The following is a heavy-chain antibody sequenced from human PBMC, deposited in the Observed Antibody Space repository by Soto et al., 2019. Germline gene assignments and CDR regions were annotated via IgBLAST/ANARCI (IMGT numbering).Heavy chain of an antibody. D-gene: IGHD3-22*01. Sequence: GGSLRLSCAASGFTFSSYAMSWVRQAPGKGLEWVSAISGSGGSTYYADSVKGRFTISRDNSKNTLYLQMNSLRAEDTAVYYCAKDLSITMIVVVIDAFDIWGQGTMVTVSS. CDR3: AKDLSITMIVVVIDAFDI. J-gene: IGHJ3*02. CDR2: ISGSGGST. V-gene: IGHV3-23*01. CDR1: GFTFSSYA.